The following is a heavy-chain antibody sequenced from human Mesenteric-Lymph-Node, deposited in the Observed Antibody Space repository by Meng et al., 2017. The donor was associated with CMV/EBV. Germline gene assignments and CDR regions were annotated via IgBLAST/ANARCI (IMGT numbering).Heavy chain of an antibody. J-gene: IGHJ4*02. D-gene: IGHD5-12*01. Sequence: GESLKISCAASGFTFSSYWMSWVRQAPGKGLEWVANIKQDGSEKYYVDSVKGRFTISRDNDKNSLYLQMNSLRAEDTAVHSCARGSSGYDCWGQGTLVTVSS. CDR1: GFTFSSYW. CDR3: ARGSSGYDC. CDR2: IKQDGSEK. V-gene: IGHV3-7*01.